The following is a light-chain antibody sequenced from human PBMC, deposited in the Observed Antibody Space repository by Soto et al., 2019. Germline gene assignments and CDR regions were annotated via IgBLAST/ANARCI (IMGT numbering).Light chain of an antibody. CDR2: EVN. V-gene: IGLV2-23*02. CDR3: CSYAGVTTVI. Sequence: QSVLTQPASVSGSHGQSITISCTGNTSNVGGFNLVSWYQQHPGKAPKLILYEVNTRPSGVSDRFSGSKSGNTASLSISGLQPEDEGDYYCCSYAGVTTVIFGGGTKLTVL. CDR1: TSNVGGFNL. J-gene: IGLJ2*01.